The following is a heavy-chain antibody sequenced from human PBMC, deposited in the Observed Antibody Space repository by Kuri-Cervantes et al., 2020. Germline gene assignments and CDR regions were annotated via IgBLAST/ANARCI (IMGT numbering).Heavy chain of an antibody. CDR1: GGSFSGYY. CDR2: INHSGST. Sequence: SQTLSLTCAVYGGSFSGYYWSWIRQPPGKGLEWIGKINHSGSTNYNPSLKSRVTIPVDTSKNQFSLKLNSVTAADTAVYYCARGKQGPRCFDLWGRGTLVTVSS. J-gene: IGHJ2*01. CDR3: ARGKQGPRCFDL. V-gene: IGHV4-34*01.